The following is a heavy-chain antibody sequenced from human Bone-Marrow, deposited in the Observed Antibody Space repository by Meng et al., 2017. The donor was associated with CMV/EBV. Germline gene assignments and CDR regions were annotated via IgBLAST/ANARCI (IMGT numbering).Heavy chain of an antibody. CDR3: AREDDYDILTGYYLPLDY. J-gene: IGHJ4*02. V-gene: IGHV1-2*02. D-gene: IGHD3-9*01. CDR2: INPNSGGT. Sequence: ASVKVSCKASGYTFTGYYMHWVRQAPGQGLEWMGWINPNSGGTNYAQKFQGRVTMTRDTSISTAYMELSRLRSDDTAVYYCAREDDYDILTGYYLPLDYWGQGTLVTVS. CDR1: GYTFTGYY.